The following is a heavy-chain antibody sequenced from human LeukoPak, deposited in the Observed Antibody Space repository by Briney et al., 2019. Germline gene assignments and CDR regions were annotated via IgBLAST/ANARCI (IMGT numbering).Heavy chain of an antibody. V-gene: IGHV3-21*01. CDR2: ISSSSSYI. CDR1: GFTFSSYS. CDR3: ACKGSSWYAFDI. J-gene: IGHJ3*02. D-gene: IGHD6-13*01. Sequence: KSGGSLRLSCAASGFTFSSYSMNWVRQAPGKGLEWVSSISSSSSYIYYADSVKGRFTISRDNAKNSLYLQMNSLRAEDTAVYYCACKGSSWYAFDIWGQGTMVTVSS.